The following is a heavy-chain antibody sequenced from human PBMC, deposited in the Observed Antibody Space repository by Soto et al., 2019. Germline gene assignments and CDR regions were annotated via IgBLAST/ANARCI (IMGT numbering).Heavy chain of an antibody. D-gene: IGHD7-27*01. CDR2: TNHSGST. CDR1: GGSFSGYY. Sequence: PSETLSLTCAVYGGSFSGYYRSWIRQPPGKGLEWIGETNHSGSTNYNPSLKSRVTISVDTSKNQFSLNVTSVTAADTAVYFCVRGRYCLTGRCFPNWFDSWGQGALVTVSS. CDR3: VRGRYCLTGRCFPNWFDS. J-gene: IGHJ5*01. V-gene: IGHV4-34*01.